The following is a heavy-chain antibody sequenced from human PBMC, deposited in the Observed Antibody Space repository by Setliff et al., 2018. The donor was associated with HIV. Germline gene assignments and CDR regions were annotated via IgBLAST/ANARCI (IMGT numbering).Heavy chain of an antibody. CDR1: GGSITSGGHY. CDR2: IHYTGSN. V-gene: IGHV4-31*02. J-gene: IGHJ5*01. D-gene: IGHD5-12*01. Sequence: LSLTCSVSGGSITSGGHYWSWIRHLPGKGLERIGYIHYTGSNFYNPSLTDRLTLSVDTSDNQFSLKLTSVTAADTAVYYCARGGNSRAAWFDSWGQGTLVTVSS. CDR3: ARGGNSRAAWFDS.